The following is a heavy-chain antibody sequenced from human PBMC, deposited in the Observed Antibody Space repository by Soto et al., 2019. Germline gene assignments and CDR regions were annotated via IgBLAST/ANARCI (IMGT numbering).Heavy chain of an antibody. Sequence: PSETLSLTCAVSGYSISSGYYCGWIRQPPGKGLEWIGSIYHSGSTYYNPSLKSRVTISVDTSKNQFSLKLSSVTAADTAVYYCARDLTLGTAMAGRWFDPWGQGTLVTVSS. CDR1: GYSISSGYY. CDR3: ARDLTLGTAMAGRWFDP. V-gene: IGHV4-38-2*02. D-gene: IGHD5-18*01. CDR2: IYHSGST. J-gene: IGHJ5*02.